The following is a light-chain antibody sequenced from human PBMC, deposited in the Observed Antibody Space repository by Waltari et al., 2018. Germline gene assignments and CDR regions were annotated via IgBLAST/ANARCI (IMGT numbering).Light chain of an antibody. CDR1: SSNLGRDY. Sequence: QSMLTQPPSASGTPGQRITISCSGGSSNLGRDYVYWFHHLPGRAPKLLIYRNNQRPSGVPDRFSGSKSGTSASLDISGLRSGDEGHYYCASWDDSPSGWVFGGGTKLTVL. J-gene: IGLJ3*02. CDR2: RNN. V-gene: IGLV1-47*01. CDR3: ASWDDSPSGWV.